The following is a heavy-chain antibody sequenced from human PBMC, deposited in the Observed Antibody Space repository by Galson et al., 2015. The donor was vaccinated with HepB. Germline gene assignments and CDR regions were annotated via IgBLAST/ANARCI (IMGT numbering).Heavy chain of an antibody. J-gene: IGHJ5*02. CDR2: ISYDGSNK. V-gene: IGHV3-30*18. D-gene: IGHD6-6*01. CDR3: AKRPPYSSSSVSDWSDP. CDR1: GFTFSSYG. Sequence: SLRLSCAASGFTFSSYGMHWVRQAPGKGLEWVAVISYDGSNKYYADSVKGRFTISRDNSKNTLYLQMNSLRAEDTAVYYCAKRPPYSSSSVSDWSDPWGQGTLVPVSS.